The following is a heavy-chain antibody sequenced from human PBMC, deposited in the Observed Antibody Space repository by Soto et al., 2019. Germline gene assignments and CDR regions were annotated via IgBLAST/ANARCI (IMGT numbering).Heavy chain of an antibody. J-gene: IGHJ4*02. CDR1: GFTFSSYG. D-gene: IGHD1-1*01. V-gene: IGHV3-30*18. CDR2: ISYDGSNK. CDR3: AKGGTGTTIY. Sequence: QVQLVESGGGVVQPGRSLRLSCAASGFTFSSYGMHWVRQAPGKGLEWVAVISYDGSNKYYADSVKGRFTISRDNSKNTLYLQMNSLRAEDTAVYYCAKGGTGTTIYWGQGTLVTVSS.